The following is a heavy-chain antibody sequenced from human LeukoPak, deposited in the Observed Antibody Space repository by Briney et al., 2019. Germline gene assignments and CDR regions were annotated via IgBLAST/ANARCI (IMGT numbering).Heavy chain of an antibody. D-gene: IGHD5/OR15-5a*01. J-gene: IGHJ6*03. Sequence: SETLALTCTVSGDSVISYYWSWIRQPPGEGLEWIGYIYYTGGNTNYNPSLKSRVIISVDTSNNQVYLNLISVTAADTAVYYCARVPVSSTILYYYYYMDVWGKGTTVTVSS. CDR2: IYYTGGNT. CDR3: ARVPVSSTILYYYYYMDV. CDR1: GDSVISYY. V-gene: IGHV4-59*02.